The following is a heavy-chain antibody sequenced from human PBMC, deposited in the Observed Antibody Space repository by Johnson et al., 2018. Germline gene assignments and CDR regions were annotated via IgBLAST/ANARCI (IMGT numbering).Heavy chain of an antibody. CDR2: IYYTGTT. V-gene: IGHV4-59*01. CDR3: AREAHDAFDI. J-gene: IGHJ3*02. Sequence: QVQLQESGPGLVRPSETLSLTCTVSGGSIRSYYWSWIRQPPGKGLEWIGYIYYTGTTNYNPSLKSRLTISVDTSRDQFSLKLTSVTAADTAVYYCAREAHDAFDIWGQGTMVTVSS. CDR1: GGSIRSYY.